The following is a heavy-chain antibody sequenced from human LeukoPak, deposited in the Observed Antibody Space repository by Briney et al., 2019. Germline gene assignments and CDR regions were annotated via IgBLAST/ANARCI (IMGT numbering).Heavy chain of an antibody. CDR3: ARQHDSYYYYYIDV. J-gene: IGHJ6*03. CDR2: LYRSDSA. V-gene: IGHV4-38-2*01. CDR1: GYSISNGYY. Sequence: ASETLSLTCAVSGYSISNGYYWVWIRQPPGRGLEWIGSLYRSDSAYYNTSLRSRVSMSVDTSKNQFSLTLSFVTAADTAVYYCARQHDSYYYYYIDVWGSGTTVTVSS.